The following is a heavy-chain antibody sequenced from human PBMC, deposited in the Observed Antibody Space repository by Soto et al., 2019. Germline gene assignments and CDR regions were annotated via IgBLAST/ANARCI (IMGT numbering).Heavy chain of an antibody. Sequence: GGSLRLSCAASGFTFDDYAMHWVRQAPGKGLEWVSGISWNSGSIGYADSVKGRFTISRDNAKNSLYLQMNSLRAEDTALYYCAKDRGMDVWGQGTTVTVSS. CDR3: AKDRGMDV. CDR1: GFTFDDYA. CDR2: ISWNSGSI. J-gene: IGHJ6*02. V-gene: IGHV3-9*01.